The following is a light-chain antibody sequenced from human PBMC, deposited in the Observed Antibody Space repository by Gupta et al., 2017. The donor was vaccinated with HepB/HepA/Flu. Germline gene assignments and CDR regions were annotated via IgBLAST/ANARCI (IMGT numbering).Light chain of an antibody. Sequence: DIQLTQSPSFLSASVGDRVTITCRASQGISSFLAWYQQKPGKAPKLLIYAASIMQSGVPSRFSGSGSGTEFTLTISSLQPEDFATYYGQQLNSYPPTFGGGTKVEIK. V-gene: IGKV1-9*01. CDR3: QQLNSYPPT. J-gene: IGKJ4*02. CDR2: AAS. CDR1: QGISSF.